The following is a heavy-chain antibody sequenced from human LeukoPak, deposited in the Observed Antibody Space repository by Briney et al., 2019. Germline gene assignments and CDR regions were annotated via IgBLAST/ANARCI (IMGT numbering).Heavy chain of an antibody. CDR1: GFTFSGYW. V-gene: IGHV3-74*01. CDR2: ISSDGSIT. CDR3: VRVGYGGSGWFY. D-gene: IGHD6-13*01. J-gene: IGHJ4*02. Sequence: GGSLRLSRAASGFTFSGYWMHWVRQAPAKGLVWVSYISSDGSITNYADSLKGRFTISRDSAKNTLYLQMNSLRAEDTAVYYCVRVGYGGSGWFYWGQGTLVTVSS.